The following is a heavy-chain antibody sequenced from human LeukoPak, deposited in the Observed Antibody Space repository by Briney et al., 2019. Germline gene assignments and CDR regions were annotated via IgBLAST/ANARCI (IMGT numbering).Heavy chain of an antibody. Sequence: GGSLRLSCAASGFTFSSYWMSWVRQAPGKGLEWVSALSGGGGSTYCADSVKGRFTISRDNSKNTLYLQMNSLRAEDTAVYYCAKVLGSYPNYPLDYWGQGTLVTVSS. J-gene: IGHJ4*02. CDR2: LSGGGGST. CDR3: AKVLGSYPNYPLDY. CDR1: GFTFSSYW. V-gene: IGHV3-23*01. D-gene: IGHD1-26*01.